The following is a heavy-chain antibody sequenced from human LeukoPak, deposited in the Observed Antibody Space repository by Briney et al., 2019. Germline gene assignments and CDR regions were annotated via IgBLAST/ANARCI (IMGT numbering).Heavy chain of an antibody. V-gene: IGHV3-30*18. CDR2: ISDDGRNK. CDR1: GFSFNNYD. Sequence: GGSLRLSCAASGFSFNNYDMHYVPQAPGKGLEWVAVISDDGRNKNYADSVKGRFTNSRDNSNNTLYLQMNSLRAEDTGVYYCAKDRETTASGTFDYWGQGTLVTVSS. CDR3: AKDRETTASGTFDY. J-gene: IGHJ4*02. D-gene: IGHD6-13*01.